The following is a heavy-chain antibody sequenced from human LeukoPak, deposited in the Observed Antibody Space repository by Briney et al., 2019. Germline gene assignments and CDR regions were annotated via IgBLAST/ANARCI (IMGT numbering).Heavy chain of an antibody. CDR2: MNPNSGNT. Sequence: ASVKVSCKASGYSFTSYDINWVRQATGQGLEWMGWMNPNSGNTGYAQKFQGRVSITRDTSTRTAYMELRSLRSDDTAVYYCARGRRVPAASLQYYFDYWGQGTLVTVSS. CDR3: ARGRRVPAASLQYYFDY. V-gene: IGHV1-8*03. CDR1: GYSFTSYD. D-gene: IGHD2-2*01. J-gene: IGHJ4*02.